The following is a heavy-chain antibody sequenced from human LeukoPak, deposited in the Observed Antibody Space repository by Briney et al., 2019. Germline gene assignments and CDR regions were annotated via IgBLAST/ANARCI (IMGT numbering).Heavy chain of an antibody. V-gene: IGHV4-59*13. CDR1: GGSIGSYY. CDR2: IYYTGST. J-gene: IGHJ4*02. CDR3: ARCGYSYGTGYHFDS. Sequence: SETLSLTCTVSGGSIGSYYWSWFRQPPGKGLEWIGFIYYTGSTNYNSSLKSRVTISLDTSKNQFSLRLSSMTAADTAVYFCARCGYSYGTGYHFDSWGQGTLVTVSS. D-gene: IGHD5-18*01.